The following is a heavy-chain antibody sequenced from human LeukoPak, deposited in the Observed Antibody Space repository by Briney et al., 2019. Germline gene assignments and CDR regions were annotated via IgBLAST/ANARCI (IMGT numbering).Heavy chain of an antibody. V-gene: IGHV4-31*03. J-gene: IGHJ4*02. CDR3: AREWLLGYFDY. CDR1: GGSISSGGYY. CDR2: IYYSGST. D-gene: IGHD3-16*01. Sequence: LQTLSLTCTVSGGSISSGGYYWSWIRQHPGKGLEWIGYIYYSGSTYYNPSLKSRVTISVDTSKNQFSLKLSSVTAADTAVYYCAREWLLGYFDYWGQGTLVTVSS.